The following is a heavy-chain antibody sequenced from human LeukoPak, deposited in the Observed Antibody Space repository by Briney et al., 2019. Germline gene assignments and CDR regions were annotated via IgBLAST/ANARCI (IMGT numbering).Heavy chain of an antibody. CDR3: ASYDFWSGCSYYYGMDV. CDR1: GYTFTIYA. J-gene: IGHJ6*02. CDR2: INAGNGNT. V-gene: IGHV1-3*01. Sequence: ASVTVSCKASGYTFTIYAMHWVRQAPGQRLEWMGWINAGNGNTKYSQKFQGRVTITRDTSASTAYMELSSLRSEDTAVYYCASYDFWSGCSYYYGMDVWGQGTTVTVSS. D-gene: IGHD3-3*01.